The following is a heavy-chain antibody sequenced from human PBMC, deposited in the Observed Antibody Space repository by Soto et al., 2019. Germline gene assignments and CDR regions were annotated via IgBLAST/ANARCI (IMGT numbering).Heavy chain of an antibody. CDR2: IYHSGST. CDR1: GGSISSSNW. CDR3: ARAPWEPLYYYGMDV. V-gene: IGHV4-4*02. D-gene: IGHD1-26*01. J-gene: IGHJ6*02. Sequence: SETLSLTCAVSGGSISSSNWWSWVRQPPGKGLEWIGEIYHSGSTNYNPSLKSRVTISVDKSKNQFSLKLSSVTAADTAVYYCARAPWEPLYYYGMDVWGQGTTVTV.